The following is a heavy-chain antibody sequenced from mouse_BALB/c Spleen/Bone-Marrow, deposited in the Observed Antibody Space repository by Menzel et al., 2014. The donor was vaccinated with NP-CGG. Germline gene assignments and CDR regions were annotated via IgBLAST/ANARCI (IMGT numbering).Heavy chain of an antibody. D-gene: IGHD2-2*01. J-gene: IGHJ4*01. CDR3: ARSPYGYDGRDY. Sequence: EVMLVESGGGLVQPGGSRKLSCAASGFTFSSFGMHWVRQAPEKGLEWVAYISSGSGTIYYADTVKGRFTISRDNPKNTLFLQMTSLRSEDTAMYYCARSPYGYDGRDYWGQGTSVTVSS. V-gene: IGHV5-17*02. CDR1: GFTFSSFG. CDR2: ISSGSGTI.